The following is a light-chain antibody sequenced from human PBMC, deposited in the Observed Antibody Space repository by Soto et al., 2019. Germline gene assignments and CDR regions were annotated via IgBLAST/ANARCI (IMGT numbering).Light chain of an antibody. Sequence: QSALTQPPSASGSPGQSVTISCTGTSSDVGAYDYVSWYQQHPGKAPKLMIYEVSNRPSGVSNRFSGSKSGNTASLTISGLQAEDEADYYCSSYASSRSSSTLVVFGGGTKVTVL. CDR3: SSYASSRSSSTLVV. CDR2: EVS. CDR1: SSDVGAYDY. J-gene: IGLJ2*01. V-gene: IGLV2-14*01.